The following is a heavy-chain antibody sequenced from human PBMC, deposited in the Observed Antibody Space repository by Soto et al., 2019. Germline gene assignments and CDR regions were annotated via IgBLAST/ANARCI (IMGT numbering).Heavy chain of an antibody. J-gene: IGHJ4*02. CDR3: ARDLGEAVAGAYDY. V-gene: IGHV1-2*04. CDR2: INPNSGGT. CDR1: GYTFTGYY. Sequence: GASVKVSCKASGYTFTGYYMHWVRQAPGQGLEWMGWINPNSGGTNYAQKFQGWVTMTRDTPISTAYMELSRLRSDDTAVYYCARDLGEAVAGAYDYWGQGTLVTVSS. D-gene: IGHD6-19*01.